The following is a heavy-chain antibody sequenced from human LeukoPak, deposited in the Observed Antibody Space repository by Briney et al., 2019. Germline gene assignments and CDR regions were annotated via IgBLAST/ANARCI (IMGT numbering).Heavy chain of an antibody. V-gene: IGHV3-23*01. CDR3: AKEAVGSRTNYNWFDP. CDR1: GFTFSSYA. J-gene: IGHJ5*02. Sequence: GGSLRPSCAASGFTFSSYAMSWVRQAPGKGLEWVSSISGSGGSTYYADSVKGRFTFSRDNSKNTLYLQMNSLRAEDTAVYYCAKEAVGSRTNYNWFDPWGQGTLVTVSS. D-gene: IGHD6-13*01. CDR2: ISGSGGST.